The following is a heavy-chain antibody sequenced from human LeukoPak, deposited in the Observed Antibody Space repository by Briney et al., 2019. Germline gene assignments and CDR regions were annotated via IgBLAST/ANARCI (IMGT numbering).Heavy chain of an antibody. J-gene: IGHJ4*02. CDR1: GYTFTGYY. V-gene: IGHV1-2*02. Sequence: ASVKVSCKAPGYTFTGYYMHWVRQAPGQGLEWMGWINPNSGGTNYAQKFQGRVTMTRDTSISTAYMELSRLRSDDTAVYYCARAAAAGTTPFDYWGQGTLVTVSS. CDR3: ARAAAAGTTPFDY. D-gene: IGHD6-13*01. CDR2: INPNSGGT.